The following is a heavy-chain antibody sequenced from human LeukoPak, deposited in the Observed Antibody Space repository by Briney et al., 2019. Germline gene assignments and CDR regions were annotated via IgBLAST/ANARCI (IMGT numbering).Heavy chain of an antibody. CDR2: IYYSGST. V-gene: IGHV4-59*01. D-gene: IGHD4-23*01. CDR1: GGSISSYY. Sequence: SETLSLTCTVSGGSISSYYWSWIRQPPGKGLEWIGYIYYSGSTNYNPSLKSRVTISVDTSKDQFFLKLSSVTAADTAVYYCASCRHYGGPGYYYYGMDVWGQGTTVTVSS. J-gene: IGHJ6*02. CDR3: ASCRHYGGPGYYYYGMDV.